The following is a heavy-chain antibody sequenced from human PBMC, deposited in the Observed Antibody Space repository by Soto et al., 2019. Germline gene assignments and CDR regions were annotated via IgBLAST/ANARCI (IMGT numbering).Heavy chain of an antibody. CDR2: IYYSGRT. CDR3: ARGGVVGATIIAY. D-gene: IGHD1-26*01. J-gene: IGHJ4*02. Sequence: PSETLSLTCTVSGFSISSYYWSWIRQPPGKGLEWIGYIYYSGRTNYNPSLKSRVTISVDTSKNQFSLKLSSVTAADTAVYYCARGGVVGATIIAYWGQGTLVTVSS. CDR1: GFSISSYY. V-gene: IGHV4-59*01.